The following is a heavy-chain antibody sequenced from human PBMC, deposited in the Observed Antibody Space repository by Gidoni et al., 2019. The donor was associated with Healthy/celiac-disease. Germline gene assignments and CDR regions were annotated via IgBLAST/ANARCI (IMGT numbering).Heavy chain of an antibody. CDR3: ARDQDYDSSGYYYVPSFDY. J-gene: IGHJ4*02. V-gene: IGHV3-21*01. Sequence: EVQLVESGGGLVKPGGSLRLSCAASGFTFRSYSLNWVRQAPGKGLEWVSSISSSSSYIYYADSVKGRFTISRDNAKNSLYLQMNSLRAEDTAVYYCARDQDYDSSGYYYVPSFDYWGQGTLVTVSS. CDR2: ISSSSSYI. CDR1: GFTFRSYS. D-gene: IGHD3-22*01.